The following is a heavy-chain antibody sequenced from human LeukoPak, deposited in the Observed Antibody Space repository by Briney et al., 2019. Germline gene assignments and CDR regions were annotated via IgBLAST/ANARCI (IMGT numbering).Heavy chain of an antibody. CDR3: ARERGIAVAPFDY. J-gene: IGHJ4*02. CDR2: ISYDGSNK. D-gene: IGHD6-19*01. CDR1: GFTFSSYA. V-gene: IGHV3-30-3*01. Sequence: GGSLRLSCAASGFTFSSYAMHWVRQAPGKGLEWVAVISYDGSNKYYADSVKGRFTISSDNSKNTLYLQMNSLRAEDTAVYYCARERGIAVAPFDYWGQGTLVTVSS.